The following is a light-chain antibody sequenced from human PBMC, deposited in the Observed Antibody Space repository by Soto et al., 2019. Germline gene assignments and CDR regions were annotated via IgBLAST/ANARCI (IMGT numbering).Light chain of an antibody. CDR1: SSDVGGYNY. CDR3: ISYTSSSTLEV. J-gene: IGLJ2*01. Sequence: QSALTQPASVSGSPGQSITISCTGTSSDVGGYNYVSWYQQHPGKAPKLMIYEVSNRPSGVSNRFSGSKSGNTASLTISGLQAEDEADYYCISYTSSSTLEVFGGGTKLTVL. V-gene: IGLV2-14*01. CDR2: EVS.